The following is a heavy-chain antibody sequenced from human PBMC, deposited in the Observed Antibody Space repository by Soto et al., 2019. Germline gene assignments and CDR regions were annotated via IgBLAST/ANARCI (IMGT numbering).Heavy chain of an antibody. CDR1: GDSIISSDFY. CDR3: ARHSLALRKNNWFDP. D-gene: IGHD3-3*02. V-gene: IGHV4-39*01. J-gene: IGHJ5*02. Sequence: SETLSLTCTVSGDSIISSDFYWGWVRQPPGKGLEWIGSIFYLGSSYYSPSLKSRVTMSVDTSKNQFSLRLRSVTAADTALYFCARHSLALRKNNWFDPWGQGIMVTVSS. CDR2: IFYLGSS.